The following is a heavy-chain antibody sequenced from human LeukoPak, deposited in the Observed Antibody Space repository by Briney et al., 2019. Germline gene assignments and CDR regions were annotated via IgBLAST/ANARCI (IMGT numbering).Heavy chain of an antibody. Sequence: SVKVSCKASGGTFSSYAISWVRQAPGQGLEWMGGIIPIFGTANYAQKFQGRVTMTTDTSTSTAYMELRSLRSDDTAVYYCARGIGYDSPVPYYFDYWGQGTLVTVSS. CDR3: ARGIGYDSPVPYYFDY. V-gene: IGHV1-69*05. J-gene: IGHJ4*02. CDR1: GGTFSSYA. D-gene: IGHD5-12*01. CDR2: IIPIFGTA.